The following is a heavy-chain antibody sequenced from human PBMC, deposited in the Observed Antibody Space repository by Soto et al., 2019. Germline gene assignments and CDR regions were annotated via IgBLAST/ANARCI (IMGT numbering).Heavy chain of an antibody. CDR1: GFTFSSYA. D-gene: IGHD5-12*01. J-gene: IGHJ4*02. Sequence: EVQLLASGRGLVQPGGSLRLSCAASGFTFSSYAMGWVRQAPGKGLEWVSVISGSGGSTYYADSVKGRFTISRDNSKNSLYLQMNSLRAEDTAVYYCAKVLTSIVATTTLDYWGQGTLVTVSS. CDR3: AKVLTSIVATTTLDY. CDR2: ISGSGGST. V-gene: IGHV3-23*01.